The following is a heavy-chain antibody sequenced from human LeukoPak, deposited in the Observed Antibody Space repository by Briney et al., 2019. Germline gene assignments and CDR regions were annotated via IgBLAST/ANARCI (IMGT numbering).Heavy chain of an antibody. CDR2: ISGSGHST. CDR3: AKEAIYYYDGSGYDYMDV. Sequence: GGSLRLSCAASGFMFSSYAMSWVRQAPGKGLEWVSAISGSGHSTYYADSVKGRFTISRDNSKNTLFLQMNSLRAEDTAIYYCAKEAIYYYDGSGYDYMDVWGKGTTVTVSS. J-gene: IGHJ6*03. D-gene: IGHD3-22*01. CDR1: GFMFSSYA. V-gene: IGHV3-23*01.